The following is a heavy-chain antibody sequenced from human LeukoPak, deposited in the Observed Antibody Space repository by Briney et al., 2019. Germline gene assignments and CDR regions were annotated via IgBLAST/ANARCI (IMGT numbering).Heavy chain of an antibody. Sequence: GRSLRLSCAASGFTFSSYAMHWVRQAPGKGLEWVAVISYDGSNKYYADSVKGRFTISRDNSKNTLYLQMNSLRAEDAAVYYCAGRIAVAGGPAYWGQGTLVTVSS. CDR1: GFTFSSYA. CDR3: AGRIAVAGGPAY. V-gene: IGHV3-30-3*01. D-gene: IGHD6-19*01. CDR2: ISYDGSNK. J-gene: IGHJ4*02.